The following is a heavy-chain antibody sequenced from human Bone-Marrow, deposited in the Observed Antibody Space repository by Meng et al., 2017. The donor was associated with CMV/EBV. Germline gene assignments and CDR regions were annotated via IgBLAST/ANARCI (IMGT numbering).Heavy chain of an antibody. CDR3: ARGLIAARLDY. J-gene: IGHJ4*02. D-gene: IGHD6-6*01. Sequence: AASGFTFSSYWMSWVRQAPGKGLEWVANIKQDGSEKYYVDSVKGRFTISRDNAKNSLYLQMNSLRAEDTAVYYCARGLIAARLDYWGQGTLVTVSS. CDR2: IKQDGSEK. CDR1: GFTFSSYW. V-gene: IGHV3-7*01.